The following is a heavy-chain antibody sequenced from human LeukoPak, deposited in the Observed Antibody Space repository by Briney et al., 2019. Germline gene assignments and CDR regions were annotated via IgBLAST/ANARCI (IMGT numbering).Heavy chain of an antibody. D-gene: IGHD6-19*01. CDR2: IRYDGSNK. CDR3: AKDSSGYSSGWYFDY. V-gene: IGHV3-30*02. Sequence: GGSLRLSCAASVFTFSSYGMHWVRQAPGKGLEWVAFIRYDGSNKYCADSVKGRFTISRDNSKNTLYLQMNSLRTEDTAVYYCAKDSSGYSSGWYFDYWGQGTLVTVS. J-gene: IGHJ4*02. CDR1: VFTFSSYG.